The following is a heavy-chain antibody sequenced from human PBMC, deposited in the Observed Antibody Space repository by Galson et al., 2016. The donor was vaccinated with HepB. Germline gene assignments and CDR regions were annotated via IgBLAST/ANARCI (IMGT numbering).Heavy chain of an antibody. CDR2: IYYSGST. CDR3: ARDWGYCSRTSCYAFDT. V-gene: IGHV4-61*01. D-gene: IGHD2-2*01. Sequence: ETLSLTCTVSGGSVISDSDYWPWIRQPPGKGLEWIGYIYYSGSTNYNPSLKSRLTMSVDTSKNQFSLKLGSLTASDTAVYYCARDWGYCSRTSCYAFDTWGQGTLVTVSS. CDR1: GGSVISDSDY. J-gene: IGHJ4*02.